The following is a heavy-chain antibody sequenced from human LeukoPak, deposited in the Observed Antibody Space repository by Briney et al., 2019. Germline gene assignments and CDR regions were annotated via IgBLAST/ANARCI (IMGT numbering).Heavy chain of an antibody. CDR1: GGTFGSYG. Sequence: SVKVSCKISGGTFGSYGISWVRQAPGQGLEWMGRTIPIRGMTNYAQKFQGRVTITTDTSTSTADMELSSLTSEDTAVYFCARGPYDGTFYFDSWGQGTLVIVSS. V-gene: IGHV1-69*04. CDR3: ARGPYDGTFYFDS. J-gene: IGHJ4*02. D-gene: IGHD3-16*01. CDR2: TIPIRGMT.